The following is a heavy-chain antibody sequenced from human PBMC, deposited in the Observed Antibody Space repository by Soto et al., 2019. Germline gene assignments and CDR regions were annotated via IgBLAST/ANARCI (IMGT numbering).Heavy chain of an antibody. Sequence: QITLKESGPTLMKPTQTLTLTCTLSGVSLTTNGVGVACIRQPPGKALEGLALIYWDDAILYSPSLKNRLTITKDICKNQVVLTVTNMESVDTATYHCARRRGGPSNVWGQGTLVTGSS. J-gene: IGHJ4*01. V-gene: IGHV2-5*02. CDR2: IYWDDAI. CDR3: ARRRGGPSNV. CDR1: GVSLTTNGVG. D-gene: IGHD2-8*01.